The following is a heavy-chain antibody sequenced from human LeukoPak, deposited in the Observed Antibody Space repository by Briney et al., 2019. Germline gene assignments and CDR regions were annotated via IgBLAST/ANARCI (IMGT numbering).Heavy chain of an antibody. J-gene: IGHJ5*02. CDR2: INHGGST. D-gene: IGHD3-10*01. V-gene: IGHV4-34*01. Sequence: SETLSLTCAVYGGSFSGDFWSWIRQSPGKGLEWIGEINHGGSTTYNPSLQSRVTMSVDTSTNQISLKMTSVTAADTAVYYCARLMRRSVRGEAWGQGTLVTVSS. CDR3: ARLMRRSVRGEA. CDR1: GGSFSGDF.